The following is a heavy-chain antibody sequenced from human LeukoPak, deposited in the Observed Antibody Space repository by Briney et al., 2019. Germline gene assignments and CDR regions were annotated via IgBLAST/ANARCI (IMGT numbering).Heavy chain of an antibody. CDR2: INHSGST. CDR1: GGSISSYY. CDR3: ARNGGDGDYVDY. Sequence: SETLSLTCTVSGGSISSYYWSWIRQPPGKGLEWIGEINHSGSTNYNPSLKSRVTISVDTSKNQFSLKLSSVTAADTAVYYCARNGGDGDYVDYWGQGTLVTVSS. D-gene: IGHD4-17*01. J-gene: IGHJ4*02. V-gene: IGHV4-34*01.